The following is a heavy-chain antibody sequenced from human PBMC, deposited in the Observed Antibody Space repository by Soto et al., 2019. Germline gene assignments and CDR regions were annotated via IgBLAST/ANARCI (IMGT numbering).Heavy chain of an antibody. Sequence: QVQLVQSGAEVKKPGASVKVSCKASGYTFTSYGISWVRQAPGQGLEWMGWISAYNGNTNYAQKLQGRVTMTTDTSTSAAYMELRSLRSDDTAVYYCARVKITFVGVIVGAYYGMDVWGQGTTVTVSS. CDR2: ISAYNGNT. J-gene: IGHJ6*02. CDR3: ARVKITFVGVIVGAYYGMDV. CDR1: GYTFTSYG. V-gene: IGHV1-18*01. D-gene: IGHD3-16*02.